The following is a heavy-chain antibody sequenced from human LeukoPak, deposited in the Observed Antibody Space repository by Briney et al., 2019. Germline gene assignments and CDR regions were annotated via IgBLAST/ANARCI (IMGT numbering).Heavy chain of an antibody. D-gene: IGHD4-17*01. CDR3: ARDGGPLGTVTFGY. Sequence: PSETLSLTCAVSGGSISSGSYYWSWIRQPAGKGLEWIGRIYTSGSTNYNPSLKSRVTISVDTSKNQFSLKLSSVTAADTAVYYCARDGGPLGTVTFGYWGQGTLVTVSS. CDR1: GGSISSGSYY. V-gene: IGHV4-61*02. CDR2: IYTSGST. J-gene: IGHJ4*02.